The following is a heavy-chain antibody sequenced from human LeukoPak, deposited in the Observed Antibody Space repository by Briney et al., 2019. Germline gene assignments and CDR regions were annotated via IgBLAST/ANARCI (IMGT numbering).Heavy chain of an antibody. CDR2: ISAYNGNT. Sequence: GASVKVSCKASGYTFTSYGISWVRQAPGQGLEWMGWISAYNGNTNYAQKLQGRVSMTTDTSTSTAYMERRSLRSDDTAVYYCARCIVGATPDYWGQGTLVTVSS. J-gene: IGHJ4*02. CDR1: GYTFTSYG. V-gene: IGHV1-18*01. CDR3: ARCIVGATPDY. D-gene: IGHD1-26*01.